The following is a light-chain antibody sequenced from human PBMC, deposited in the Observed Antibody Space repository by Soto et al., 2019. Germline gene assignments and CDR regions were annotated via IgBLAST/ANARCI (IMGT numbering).Light chain of an antibody. CDR2: SAS. V-gene: IGKV3-20*01. CDR3: QQYDNALWT. Sequence: EIVLTQSPGTLSLSPGQRATLPCRASQSVISTYLTWYQQKPGQAPRLLIYSASNRATGVPDRFSGSGSGTDFTLTISRLEPEDFAVYYCQQYDNALWTFGQGTKVDIK. J-gene: IGKJ1*01. CDR1: QSVISTY.